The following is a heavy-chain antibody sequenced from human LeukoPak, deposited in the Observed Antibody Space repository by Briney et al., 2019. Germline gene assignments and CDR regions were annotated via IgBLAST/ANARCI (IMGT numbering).Heavy chain of an antibody. Sequence: SETLSLTCTVSGGSISSYYWSWIRQSPGKGLEWIGYIYYSGITYYNPSLTSRVTISVDTSKNQFSLRLTSVAAADTAVYYCAREIDPWIGAYYFDYWGQGTLVTVSS. J-gene: IGHJ4*02. D-gene: IGHD3-16*01. CDR1: GGSISSYY. CDR2: IYYSGIT. V-gene: IGHV4-59*12. CDR3: AREIDPWIGAYYFDY.